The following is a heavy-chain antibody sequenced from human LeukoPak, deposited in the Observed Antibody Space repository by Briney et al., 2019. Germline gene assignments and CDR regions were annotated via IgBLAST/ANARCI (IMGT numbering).Heavy chain of an antibody. V-gene: IGHV3-33*01. CDR1: GFTFSSYG. D-gene: IGHD3-9*01. Sequence: GRSLTLSCAASGFTFSSYGMHWVRQAPGKGLEWVAVIWSDGSNRYYADSVKGRFTISRDNSKNTLYLQMNSLRAEDTAVYYCVREGEYFDSLTGYSKYYGMDVRGQGTTVTVSS. CDR3: VREGEYFDSLTGYSKYYGMDV. J-gene: IGHJ6*02. CDR2: IWSDGSNR.